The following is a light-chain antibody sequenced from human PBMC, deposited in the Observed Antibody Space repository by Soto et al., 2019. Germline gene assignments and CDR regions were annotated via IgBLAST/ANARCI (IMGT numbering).Light chain of an antibody. J-gene: IGLJ1*01. V-gene: IGLV2-23*01. Sequence: LTQPASVSGSPGQSITISCTGTSSDVGSYNLVSWYQQHPGKAPKLMIYEGSKRPSGVSNRFSGSKSGNTASLTISGLQAEDEADYYCCSYAGSSTFVVGTGTKV. CDR2: EGS. CDR1: SSDVGSYNL. CDR3: CSYAGSSTFV.